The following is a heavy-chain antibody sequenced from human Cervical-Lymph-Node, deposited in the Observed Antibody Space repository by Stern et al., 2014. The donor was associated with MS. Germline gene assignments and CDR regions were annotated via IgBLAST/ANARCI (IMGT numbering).Heavy chain of an antibody. V-gene: IGHV1-2*06. CDR1: GYSFTAYY. Sequence: QMQLVQSGAEVKKPGASVKVSCKASGYSFTAYYMDWVRQAPGQGLEWMGRINPNSGVTDYARKFQGRVTMTRDTSITTAYMELSSLRSDDTAKYFCASGPYTMDVWGQGTTVTVSS. CDR3: ASGPYTMDV. CDR2: INPNSGVT. J-gene: IGHJ6*02.